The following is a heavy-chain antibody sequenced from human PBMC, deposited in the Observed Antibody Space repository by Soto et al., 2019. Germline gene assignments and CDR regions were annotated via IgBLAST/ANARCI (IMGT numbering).Heavy chain of an antibody. D-gene: IGHD6-6*01. Sequence: EVQLLESGGGLVQPGGSLRISCAASGFTFSINAMSWVRQAPGKGMEWVSGISGSGGSTYYADSVKGRFTISRDNSKNTLQLQMNGLRGDDTAVYYCAKEAVYSGSSWDFWGQGTLVTVSS. CDR3: AKEAVYSGSSWDF. J-gene: IGHJ4*02. CDR1: GFTFSINA. V-gene: IGHV3-23*01. CDR2: ISGSGGST.